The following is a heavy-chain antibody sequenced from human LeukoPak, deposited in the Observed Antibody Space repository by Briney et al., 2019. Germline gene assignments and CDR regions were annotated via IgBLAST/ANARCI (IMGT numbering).Heavy chain of an antibody. CDR2: ISAYNGNT. J-gene: IGHJ4*02. CDR1: GYSFTIYG. V-gene: IGHV1-18*01. CDR3: ARRDDPIGAVDY. D-gene: IGHD3-16*01. Sequence: ASVKVSCKASGYSFTIYGISWVRQAPGQGLEWMGWISAYNGNTKYAQKLYGNVTMTTATSTRTAYMKLRSLRPDDTAVYYCARRDDPIGAVDYWGQGTLVTVSS.